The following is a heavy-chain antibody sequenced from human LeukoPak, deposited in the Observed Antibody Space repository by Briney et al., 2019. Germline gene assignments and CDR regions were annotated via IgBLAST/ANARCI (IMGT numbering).Heavy chain of an antibody. CDR1: GYTFTSYY. J-gene: IGHJ6*03. CDR2: IYPSGGST. CDR3: ARQPGIAAAGYYYYYMDV. Sequence: ASVKVSCKASGYTFTSYYIHWVRQARGQGPEWMGIIYPSGGSTTYAQKFQGRVTMTRDMSTSTVYMELSSLRSEDTAVYYCARQPGIAAAGYYYYYMDVWGKGTTVTVSS. D-gene: IGHD6-13*01. V-gene: IGHV1-46*01.